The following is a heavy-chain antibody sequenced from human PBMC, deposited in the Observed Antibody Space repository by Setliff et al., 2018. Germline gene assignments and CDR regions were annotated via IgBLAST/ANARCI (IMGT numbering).Heavy chain of an antibody. V-gene: IGHV3-48*01. J-gene: IGHJ1*01. CDR1: GFSFSSYS. D-gene: IGHD1-1*01. CDR3: ARDHGELGQERRTHFFRH. Sequence: AGGSLRFSCAASGFSFSSYSMNWVRQAPGKGLEWISYISSSSSIIYYADSVKGRFTISRDNAKNSLYLQMNSLRAEDTAVYYCARDHGELGQERRTHFFRHWGQGTLVTVSS. CDR2: ISSSSSII.